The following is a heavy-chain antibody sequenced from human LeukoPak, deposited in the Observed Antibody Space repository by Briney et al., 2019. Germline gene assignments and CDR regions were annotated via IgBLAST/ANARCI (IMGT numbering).Heavy chain of an antibody. CDR3: ARGYSYGPDAFDI. CDR1: GGSISRYY. D-gene: IGHD5-18*01. Sequence: SETLSLTCTVSGGSISRYYWSWIRQPPGKGLEWIGYIYYSGSTNYNPSLKSRVTISVDTSKNQFSLKLSSVTAADTAVYYCARGYSYGPDAFDIWGQGTMVTVSS. V-gene: IGHV4-59*08. CDR2: IYYSGST. J-gene: IGHJ3*02.